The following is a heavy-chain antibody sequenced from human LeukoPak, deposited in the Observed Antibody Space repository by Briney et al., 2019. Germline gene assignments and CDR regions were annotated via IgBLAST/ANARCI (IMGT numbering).Heavy chain of an antibody. J-gene: IGHJ4*02. CDR2: IYPGDSDT. CDR1: GYRFTSYW. Sequence: EALKISFKGSGYRFTSYWIGWVRPVPGKGLEWMGIIYPGDSDTRYSPSFQGQVTISADKSISTAYLQWSSLKASDTAMYYCARWEWELLPFDFWGQGTLVTVSS. V-gene: IGHV5-51*01. D-gene: IGHD1-26*01. CDR3: ARWEWELLPFDF.